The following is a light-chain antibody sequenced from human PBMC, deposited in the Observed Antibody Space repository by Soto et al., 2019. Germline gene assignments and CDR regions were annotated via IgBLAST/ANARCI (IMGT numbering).Light chain of an antibody. Sequence: DIQMTQSPSSLSASVGDRVTITCRASQSISSYLNWDQQKPGKAPKLLIYAASSLQSGVPSRFSGSGSGTDFTLTISSLQPEDFATYYSQQSYSTPITFGQGTRLEIK. CDR3: QQSYSTPIT. CDR2: AAS. V-gene: IGKV1-39*01. CDR1: QSISSY. J-gene: IGKJ5*01.